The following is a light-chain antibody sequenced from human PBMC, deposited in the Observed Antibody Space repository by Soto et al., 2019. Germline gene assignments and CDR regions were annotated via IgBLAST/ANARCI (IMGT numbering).Light chain of an antibody. CDR2: DAS. CDR3: QQYKNWPPCT. V-gene: IGKV3D-15*01. CDR1: QTVSIN. Sequence: EIVMTQSPTTLSISPGKRATLSCRASQTVSINLAWYQQKPGQAPSLLIYDASNRATGIPARFSGSGSGTQFTLTISSLQSEDFAVYYCQQYKNWPPCTFGQGTKVDIK. J-gene: IGKJ1*01.